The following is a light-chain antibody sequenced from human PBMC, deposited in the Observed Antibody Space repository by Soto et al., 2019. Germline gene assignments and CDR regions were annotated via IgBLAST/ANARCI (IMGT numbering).Light chain of an antibody. V-gene: IGKV1-12*01. J-gene: IGKJ4*01. CDR3: KQSSAFPLT. CDR2: GVS. Sequence: DIQMTQSPSSLSASVGDRVTITCRASQKISSFLNWYQQKPGKAPTLLIFGVSSLGSGVPSRFSGSGSGTDFTLTISSLQPEDFATYFCKQSSAFPLTFGGGTKVDIK. CDR1: QKISSF.